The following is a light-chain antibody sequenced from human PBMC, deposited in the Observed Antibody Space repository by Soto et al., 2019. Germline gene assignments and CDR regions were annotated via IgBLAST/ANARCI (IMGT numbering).Light chain of an antibody. CDR3: QSYDSSLSGFYV. CDR1: RSNIGAAYG. J-gene: IGLJ1*01. Sequence: QSVLTQPPSVSGAPGQRVTISCTGGRSNIGAAYGVHWYQHLPGTAPKLLIYDDSNRPSGVPDRFSGSKSGTSAALDITALQAEDEADYYCQSYDSSLSGFYVFGTGTKLTVL. CDR2: DDS. V-gene: IGLV1-40*01.